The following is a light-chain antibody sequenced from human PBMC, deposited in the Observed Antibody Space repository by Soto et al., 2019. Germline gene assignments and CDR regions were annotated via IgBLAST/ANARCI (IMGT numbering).Light chain of an antibody. CDR1: QSVSSSY. CDR3: QPYGSTLSWT. Sequence: EIVLTQSPGTLSLSPGERATLSCGASQSVSSSYLAWYQQKPGQAPRLLIYGASNRATGIPDRFSGSGSGTEFTLTTSRLEPEDVSVYYCQPYGSTLSWTFGQGTKVDIK. J-gene: IGKJ1*01. CDR2: GAS. V-gene: IGKV3-20*01.